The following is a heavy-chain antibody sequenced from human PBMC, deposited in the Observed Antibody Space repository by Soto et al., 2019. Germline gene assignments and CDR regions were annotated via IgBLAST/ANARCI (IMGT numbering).Heavy chain of an antibody. CDR1: GFTFSSYS. CDR3: ARDFQDITIFGVVISEHYYYYYGMDV. Sequence: PGGSLRLSCAVSGFTFSSYSMNWVRQAPGKGLEWVSSISSSSSYIYYADSVKGRFTISRDNAQNSLYLQMNSLRAEDTAVYYCARDFQDITIFGVVISEHYYYYYGMDVWGQGTTVTVSS. V-gene: IGHV3-21*01. J-gene: IGHJ6*02. CDR2: ISSSSSYI. D-gene: IGHD3-3*01.